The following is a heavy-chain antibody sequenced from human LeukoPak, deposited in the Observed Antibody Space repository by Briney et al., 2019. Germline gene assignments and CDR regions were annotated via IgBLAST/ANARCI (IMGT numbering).Heavy chain of an antibody. CDR3: ARGFGDYVHLDS. CDR2: MNPNSGNT. J-gene: IGHJ4*02. Sequence: GASVKVSCKASGYTFTNYDINWVRQATGQGLEWMGYMNPNSGNTGYAQKFQDRVTITSDTSISTAYMELSSLRSDDTAVYYCARGFGDYVHLDSWGQGTLVTVSS. CDR1: GYTFTNYD. D-gene: IGHD4-17*01. V-gene: IGHV1-8*03.